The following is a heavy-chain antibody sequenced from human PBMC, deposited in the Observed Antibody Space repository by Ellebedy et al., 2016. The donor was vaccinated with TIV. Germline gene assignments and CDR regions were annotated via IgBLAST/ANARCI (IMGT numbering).Heavy chain of an antibody. V-gene: IGHV3-74*01. D-gene: IGHD1-1*01. CDR1: GFTFSSYW. CDR2: INSDGSSK. J-gene: IGHJ4*02. Sequence: PGGSLRLSCAASGFTFSSYWMHWVRQAPGKGLVWVSRINSDGSSKSYADSVKGRFTISRDKAKNPLYLQMNSLRADDTAVYDCTKDGSGTMNFWGQGTLVTVSS. CDR3: TKDGSGTMNF.